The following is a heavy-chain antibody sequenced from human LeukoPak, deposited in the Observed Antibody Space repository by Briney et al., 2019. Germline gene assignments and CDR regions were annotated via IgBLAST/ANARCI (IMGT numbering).Heavy chain of an antibody. J-gene: IGHJ3*02. D-gene: IGHD2-2*01. CDR3: ALGLRYCSSTSCYPYAFDI. CDR2: ISGSGGST. Sequence: AGGSLRLSCAASGFTFSNYVMSWVRQAPGKGLEWVSTISGSGGSTYYADSVKGRFTISRDNSKNTLYLQVNSLRAEDTAVYYCALGLRYCSSTSCYPYAFDIWGQGTVVTVSS. CDR1: GFTFSNYV. V-gene: IGHV3-23*01.